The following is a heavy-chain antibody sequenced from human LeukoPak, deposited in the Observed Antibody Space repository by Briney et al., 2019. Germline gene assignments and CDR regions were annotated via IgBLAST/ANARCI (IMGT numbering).Heavy chain of an antibody. Sequence: KTSETLSLTCTVSGGSISSSSYYWGWIRQPPGKGLEWIGSIYYSGSTYYNPSLKSRVTITVDTSKTQFSLNLSSVTAADTAVYYCARGYSGYYYFDSWGQGSLVTVSS. CDR2: IYYSGST. J-gene: IGHJ4*02. V-gene: IGHV4-39*07. CDR3: ARGYSGYYYFDS. D-gene: IGHD5-12*01. CDR1: GGSISSSSYY.